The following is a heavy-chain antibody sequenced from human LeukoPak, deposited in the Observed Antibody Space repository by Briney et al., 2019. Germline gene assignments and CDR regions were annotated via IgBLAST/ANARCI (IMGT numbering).Heavy chain of an antibody. V-gene: IGHV3-30*02. Sequence: GGSLRLSCAASGFTVSSNYMSWVRQAPGKGLEWVAFIRHDGSNKYYADSVKGRFTISRDNSKNTLYLQMNNLKPEDTAFYYCAKGGYDPDYYFDSWGQGTLVTVSS. CDR3: AKGGYDPDYYFDS. J-gene: IGHJ4*02. D-gene: IGHD3-16*01. CDR1: GFTVSSNY. CDR2: IRHDGSNK.